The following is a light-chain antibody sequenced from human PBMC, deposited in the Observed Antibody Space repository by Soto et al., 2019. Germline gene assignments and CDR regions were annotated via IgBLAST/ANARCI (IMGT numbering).Light chain of an antibody. J-gene: IGKJ4*01. V-gene: IGKV3-15*01. Sequence: EILMTQSPGTLSVSPGERATLSCRASQSVSSNLVWYQQKPGQAPRLLSFGASTRVPGIPARFSGSGSGIEFTLTISSLQSEDFAIYYCHRSTNKTLTFGAGTKMEIK. CDR3: HRSTNKTLT. CDR2: GAS. CDR1: QSVSSN.